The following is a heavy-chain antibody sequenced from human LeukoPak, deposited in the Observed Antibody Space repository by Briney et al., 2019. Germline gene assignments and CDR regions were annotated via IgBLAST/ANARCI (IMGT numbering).Heavy chain of an antibody. Sequence: ASVKVSCKASGDTFSSSHIRWVRQAPGQGLEWMGLINPSGGTSHSNTIQGRVTLTRDTFTSTLYMELNSLRSEDTAVYYCAREPTAGSCYFDYWGQGTLVTVSS. CDR1: GDTFSSSH. CDR3: AREPTAGSCYFDY. V-gene: IGHV1-46*01. CDR2: INPSGGT. D-gene: IGHD3-10*01. J-gene: IGHJ4*02.